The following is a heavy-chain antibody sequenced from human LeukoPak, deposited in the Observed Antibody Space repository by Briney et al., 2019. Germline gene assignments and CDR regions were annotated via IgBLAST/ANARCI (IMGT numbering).Heavy chain of an antibody. CDR3: AREQNLVLRFGELVGGMDV. CDR2: TYSGGTT. Sequence: GGSLRLSCAASGFTVSSKYMSWVRQAPGKGLEWVSDTYSGGTTEYADSVKGRFTISRDNSKNTLYLQMNSLRVEDTAVYYCAREQNLVLRFGELVGGMDVWGQGTTVTVSS. V-gene: IGHV3-66*01. J-gene: IGHJ6*02. D-gene: IGHD3-10*01. CDR1: GFTVSSKY.